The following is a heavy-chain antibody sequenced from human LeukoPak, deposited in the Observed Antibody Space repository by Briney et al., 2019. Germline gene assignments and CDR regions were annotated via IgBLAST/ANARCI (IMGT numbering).Heavy chain of an antibody. CDR2: INGSGAST. Sequence: GGSLRLSCAASGFTFSSYDMSWVRQAPGKGLEWVSAINGSGASTDYADSVKGRFTISRANSKNTLYLQMNSLRAEDTAVYYCANGNRCTSPNCLGYYYFYMDVWGKGTTVTVSS. CDR1: GFTFSSYD. V-gene: IGHV3-23*01. CDR3: ANGNRCTSPNCLGYYYFYMDV. J-gene: IGHJ6*03. D-gene: IGHD2-8*01.